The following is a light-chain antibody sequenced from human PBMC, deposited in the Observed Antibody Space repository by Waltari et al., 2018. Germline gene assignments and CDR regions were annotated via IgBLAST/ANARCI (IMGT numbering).Light chain of an antibody. CDR2: GAS. J-gene: IGKJ2*01. V-gene: IGKV3-20*01. CDR1: QSVRGTY. Sequence: EIVLTQSPGPLSLSPGEGVTLSCRASQSVRGTYLAWYQQKPGQAPRLLIYGASNRATGTPHRFSGSGSGTFFTLTITGLEPEDFAVYYCQHYGTSYTFGQGTKLEI. CDR3: QHYGTSYT.